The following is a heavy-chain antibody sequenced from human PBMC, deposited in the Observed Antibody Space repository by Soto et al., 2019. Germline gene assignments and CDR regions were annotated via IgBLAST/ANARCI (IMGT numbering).Heavy chain of an antibody. D-gene: IGHD6-19*01. CDR3: AHGSGWLSDY. J-gene: IGHJ4*02. CDR2: LYWNDDN. CDR1: GFSLSSPAVG. V-gene: IGHV2-5*01. Sequence: QITLKESGPTLVKPTQTLTLTCTFSGFSLSSPAVGVNWIRQPPGKALEWLALLYWNDDNQYSPSLRSRLTITKDTSKNQVVLTMTNVVPADTATYYCAHGSGWLSDYWGQGTLVTVSS.